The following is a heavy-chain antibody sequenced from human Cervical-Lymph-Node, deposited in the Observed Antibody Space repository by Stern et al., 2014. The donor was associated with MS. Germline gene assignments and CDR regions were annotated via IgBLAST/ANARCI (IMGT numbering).Heavy chain of an antibody. D-gene: IGHD3-10*01. Sequence: GQSGPALVKPTQTLTLTCTFSGFSLSTSGMRVSWIRQPPGKALEWLARIDWDDDKFYSTSLKTRLTISKDPSKNQVVLTMTNMDPVDTATYYCARLQSGIGDTLDIWGQGTMVTVSS. CDR2: IDWDDDK. CDR3: ARLQSGIGDTLDI. CDR1: GFSLSTSGMR. V-gene: IGHV2-70*17. J-gene: IGHJ3*02.